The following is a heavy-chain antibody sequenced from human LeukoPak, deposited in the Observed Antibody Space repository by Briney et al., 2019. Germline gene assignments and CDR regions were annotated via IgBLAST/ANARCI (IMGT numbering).Heavy chain of an antibody. V-gene: IGHV4-59*01. Sequence: PSETLSLTCSVSGVSISTYYWIWIRQPPAKGLEWMEFFSYSGSTKYNPSLKSRVTMSVDTSKNQFSLKLSSVTAADTAVYYCARMYSGTSYYFDYWGQGTLVTVSS. J-gene: IGHJ4*02. CDR2: FSYSGST. CDR3: ARMYSGTSYYFDY. D-gene: IGHD1-26*01. CDR1: GVSISTYY.